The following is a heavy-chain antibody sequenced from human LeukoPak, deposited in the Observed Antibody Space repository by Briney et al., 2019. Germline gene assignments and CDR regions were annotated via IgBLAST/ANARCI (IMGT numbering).Heavy chain of an antibody. CDR2: IKQDGSEK. CDR1: GFTFSSYW. V-gene: IGHV3-7*01. J-gene: IGHJ3*02. Sequence: QSGGSLRLSCAASGFTFSSYWMSWVRQAPGKGLEWVANIKQDGSEKYYVDSVKGRFTISRDNAKNSLYLQMNSLRAEDTAVYYCASLNGGYSGYDYLDAFDIWGQGTMVTVSS. D-gene: IGHD5-12*01. CDR3: ASLNGGYSGYDYLDAFDI.